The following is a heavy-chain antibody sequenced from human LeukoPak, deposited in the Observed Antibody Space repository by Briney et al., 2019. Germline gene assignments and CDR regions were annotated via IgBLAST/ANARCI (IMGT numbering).Heavy chain of an antibody. D-gene: IGHD3-22*01. Sequence: GGSLRLSCAVSGLTFSSYSYNWVRQAPGKGLEWVSSITPTSSYIYYADSVKGRFTISRDNAKNSLYLQMNSLRAEDTAVYYCARLRRNNDNSGYYYYYDYWGQGTLVTVSS. CDR1: GLTFSSYS. CDR3: ARLRRNNDNSGYYYYYDY. CDR2: ITPTSSYI. V-gene: IGHV3-21*01. J-gene: IGHJ4*02.